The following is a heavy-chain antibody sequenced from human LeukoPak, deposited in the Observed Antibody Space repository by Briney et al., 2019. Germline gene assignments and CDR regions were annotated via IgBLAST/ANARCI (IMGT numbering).Heavy chain of an antibody. CDR1: GDSVSSNSAA. J-gene: IGHJ4*02. CDR2: TYYRSKWYN. Sequence: SQTLSLTCAISGDSVSSNSAAWNWIRQSPSRGLEWLGRTYYRSKWYNDYAVSVKSRITINPDTSKNQFSLQLNSVTPEDTAVYYCARDPYVRYYYGSGSYSYFDYWGQGTLVTVSS. V-gene: IGHV6-1*01. CDR3: ARDPYVRYYYGSGSYSYFDY. D-gene: IGHD3-10*01.